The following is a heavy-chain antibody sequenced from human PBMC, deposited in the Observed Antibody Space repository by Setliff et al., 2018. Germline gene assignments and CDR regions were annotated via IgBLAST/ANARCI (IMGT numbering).Heavy chain of an antibody. Sequence: GESLRLSCAASGFTFSTYRMHWVRQAPGKGLEWVAVIWDDGVKKYHADSVKGRLTISRDNSKNTLYLQMNSLRPEDTAVYYCARTCSGSGCYAGLESWGQGTPVTVSS. CDR2: IWDDGVKK. D-gene: IGHD2-15*01. V-gene: IGHV3-33*08. J-gene: IGHJ4*02. CDR3: ARTCSGSGCYAGLES. CDR1: GFTFSTYR.